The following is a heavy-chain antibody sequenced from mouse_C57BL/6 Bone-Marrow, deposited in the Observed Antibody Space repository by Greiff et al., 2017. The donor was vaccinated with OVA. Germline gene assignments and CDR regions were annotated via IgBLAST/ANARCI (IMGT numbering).Heavy chain of an antibody. Sequence: VKLQQPGAELVKPGASVKLSCKASGYTFTSYWMHWVKQRPGQGLEWIGMIHPNSGSTNYNEKFKSKATLTVDKSSSTAYMQLSSLTSEDSAVYYCAKNYYGSSYGAMDYWGQGTSVTVSS. CDR1: GYTFTSYW. D-gene: IGHD1-1*01. CDR3: AKNYYGSSYGAMDY. CDR2: IHPNSGST. J-gene: IGHJ4*01. V-gene: IGHV1-64*01.